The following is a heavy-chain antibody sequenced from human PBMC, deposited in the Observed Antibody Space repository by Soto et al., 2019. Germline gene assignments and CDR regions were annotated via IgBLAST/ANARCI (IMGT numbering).Heavy chain of an antibody. J-gene: IGHJ4*02. V-gene: IGHV3-23*01. CDR1: GFTVSSYS. Sequence: GSLILSFASSGFTVSSYSISLGLQAPGKGLEWVAAISGSGGSTYYADSVKGRFTISRDNYKNTLYMKMNSLRAEDTDVYYCEKNVVGYSDDHYDHWGQGTLVTVSS. CDR3: EKNVVGYSDDHYDH. CDR2: ISGSGGST. D-gene: IGHD2-15*01.